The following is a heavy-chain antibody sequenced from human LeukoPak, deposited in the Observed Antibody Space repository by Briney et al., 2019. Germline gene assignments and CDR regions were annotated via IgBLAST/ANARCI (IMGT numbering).Heavy chain of an antibody. J-gene: IGHJ3*02. CDR1: GFTFSSYA. Sequence: PGGSLRLSCAASGFTFSSYAMSWVRQAPGKGLEWVSAISGSGGSTYYADSVKGRFTISRDNSKNTLYLQMNSLRAEDTAVYYCARDVTISNWNYVGDAFDIWGQGTMVTVSS. CDR3: ARDVTISNWNYVGDAFDI. CDR2: ISGSGGST. D-gene: IGHD1-7*01. V-gene: IGHV3-23*01.